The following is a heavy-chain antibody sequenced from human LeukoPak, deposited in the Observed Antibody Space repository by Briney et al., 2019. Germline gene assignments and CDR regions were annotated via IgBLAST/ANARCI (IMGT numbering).Heavy chain of an antibody. CDR3: AKDIRRYRYGPQFPPNFEY. D-gene: IGHD5-18*01. Sequence: LPGRSLRLSCTPSGFTFDDYAVHWVRQAPEEGLEWVSCISWNSGSIGYDEYVKGPFTIYRYNAKNSLYLQLNSLRAEDMALYYCAKDIRRYRYGPQFPPNFEYWGQGTLVTVSS. J-gene: IGHJ4*02. V-gene: IGHV3-9*03. CDR2: ISWNSGSI. CDR1: GFTFDDYA.